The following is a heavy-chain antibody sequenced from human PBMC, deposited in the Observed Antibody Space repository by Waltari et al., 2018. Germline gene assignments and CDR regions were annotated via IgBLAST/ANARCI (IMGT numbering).Heavy chain of an antibody. J-gene: IGHJ3*02. D-gene: IGHD6-6*01. CDR1: GFTFSSYA. CDR3: AREHIAAHDAFDI. Sequence: QVQLVESGGGVVQPGRSLRLSCVASGFTFSSYAMHWVRQAPGKGLEWVAVISYDGSNKYYADSVKGRFTISRDNSKNTLYLQMNSLRAEDTAVYYCAREHIAAHDAFDIWGQGTMVTVSS. CDR2: ISYDGSNK. V-gene: IGHV3-30-3*01.